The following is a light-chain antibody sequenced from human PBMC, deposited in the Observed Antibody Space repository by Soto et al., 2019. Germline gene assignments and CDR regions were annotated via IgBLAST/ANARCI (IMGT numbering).Light chain of an antibody. Sequence: QSVLTQPPSASGTPGQRVTISCSGSSSNIGSNYVYWYQQLPGTAPKLLIYRNNQRPSGVPDRFSGSKSGTSASLAISGLRSEDEAEYYCAAWDDSLSAWVFGGGTKLTVL. J-gene: IGLJ3*02. CDR1: SSNIGSNY. CDR3: AAWDDSLSAWV. CDR2: RNN. V-gene: IGLV1-47*01.